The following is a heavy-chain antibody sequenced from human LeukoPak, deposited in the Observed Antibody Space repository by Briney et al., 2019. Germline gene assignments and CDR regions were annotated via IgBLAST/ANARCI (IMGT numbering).Heavy chain of an antibody. J-gene: IGHJ4*02. V-gene: IGHV3-74*01. CDR1: GFTFSSYW. CDR2: INSEGTST. D-gene: IGHD1-26*01. Sequence: PGGSLRLSCAASGFTFSSYWMHWVRQAPGKGLVWVSRINSEGTSTNYADSVKGRFTISRDNAENTLYLQMNSLRAEDTALYYFARYSESCHAIDYWGQGTLVTVSS. CDR3: ARYSESCHAIDY.